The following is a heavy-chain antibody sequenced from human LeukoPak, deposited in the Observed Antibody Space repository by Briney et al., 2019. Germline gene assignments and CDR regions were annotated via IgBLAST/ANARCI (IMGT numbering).Heavy chain of an antibody. CDR3: AREPYGSGSFRTDYYYMDV. CDR2: INPNSGGT. Sequence: ASVKVSCRASGYTFTGYYMHWVRQAPGQGLEWMGWINPNSGGTNYAQKFQGRVTMTRDTSISTAYMELSRLTSDDTAVYYCAREPYGSGSFRTDYYYMDVWGKGTTVTISS. V-gene: IGHV1-2*02. CDR1: GYTFTGYY. J-gene: IGHJ6*03. D-gene: IGHD3-10*01.